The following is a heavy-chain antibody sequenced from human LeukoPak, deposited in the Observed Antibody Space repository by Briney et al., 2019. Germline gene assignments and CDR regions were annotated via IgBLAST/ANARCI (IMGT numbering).Heavy chain of an antibody. CDR1: GFTFSSYA. CDR2: INSNGGNT. V-gene: IGHV3-64*01. CDR3: ARDTGRLRGDAFDI. J-gene: IGHJ3*02. D-gene: IGHD2-8*02. Sequence: PGRSLRLSCSASGFTFSSYAMHWVRQAPGKGLEYVSVINSNGGNTYYANSVKGRFTISRDNSKNTLYLQMGSLRAEDMAMYYCARDTGRLRGDAFDIWGQGTTVTVSS.